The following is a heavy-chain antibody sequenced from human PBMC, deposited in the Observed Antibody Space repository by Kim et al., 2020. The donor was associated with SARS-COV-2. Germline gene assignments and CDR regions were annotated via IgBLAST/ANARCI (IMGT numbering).Heavy chain of an antibody. CDR3: ARWLEQQGRSYYYYGMDV. V-gene: IGHV1-18*01. J-gene: IGHJ6*02. D-gene: IGHD6-13*01. CDR1: GYTFTSYG. CDR2: ISAYNGNT. Sequence: ASVKVSCKASGYTFTSYGISWVRQAPGQGLEWMGWISAYNGNTNYAQKLQGRVTMTTDTSTSTAYMELRSLRSDDTAVYYCARWLEQQGRSYYYYGMDVWGQGTTVTVSS.